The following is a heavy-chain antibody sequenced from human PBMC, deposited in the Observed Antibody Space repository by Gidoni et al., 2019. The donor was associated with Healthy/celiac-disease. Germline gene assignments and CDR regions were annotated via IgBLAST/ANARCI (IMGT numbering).Heavy chain of an antibody. D-gene: IGHD3-3*01. V-gene: IGHV3-30*18. CDR1: GFTFSRYG. CDR2: ISYDGSNK. Sequence: QVQLVDSGGGVVQPGRSLRLSCAASGFTFSRYGMHGVRQAPGKGLEWVAVISYDGSNKYYADSVKGRFTISRDNSKNTLYLQMNSLRAEDTAVYYCAKDDFWSGYTGPIDYWGQGTLVTVSS. J-gene: IGHJ4*02. CDR3: AKDDFWSGYTGPIDY.